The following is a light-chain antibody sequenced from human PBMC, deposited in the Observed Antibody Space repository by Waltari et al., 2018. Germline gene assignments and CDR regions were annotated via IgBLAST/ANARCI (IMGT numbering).Light chain of an antibody. CDR1: QSISTW. CDR3: QQYNSFPIT. J-gene: IGKJ5*01. CDR2: ESS. V-gene: IGKV1-5*03. Sequence: DIQMTQSPAPLSASVGDRVTITCRASQSISTWLAWYQQKPGKSPNLLIYESSSLESGVPSSCSGSGSGTEFTLTISGLQPDDFATYYCQQYNSFPITFGPGTRLEIK.